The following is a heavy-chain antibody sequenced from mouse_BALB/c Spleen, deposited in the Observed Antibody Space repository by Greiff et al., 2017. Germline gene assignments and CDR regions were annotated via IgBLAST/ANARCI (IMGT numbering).Heavy chain of an antibody. J-gene: IGHJ4*01. CDR2: IYPGGGYT. CDR1: GYTFTNYW. D-gene: IGHD2-10*01. CDR3: ARRGAYYGNYYAMDY. Sequence: QVQLQQSGAELVRPGTSVKISCKASGYTFTNYWLGWVKQRPGHGLEWIGDIYPGGGYTNYNEKFKGKATLTADTSSSTAYMQLSSLTSEDSAVYCCARRGAYYGNYYAMDYGGQGTSVTVSS. V-gene: IGHV1-63*02.